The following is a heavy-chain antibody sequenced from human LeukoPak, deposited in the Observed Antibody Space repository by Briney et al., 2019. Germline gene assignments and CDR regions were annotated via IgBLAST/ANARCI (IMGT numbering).Heavy chain of an antibody. J-gene: IGHJ4*02. V-gene: IGHV1-46*01. Sequence: EASVKVSCKASGHIFTSYYIHWVRQAPGQGLEWMGIINPSGGSPSYAQKLQGRVTMTGDTSTSTVYMELSSLTSEDTAVYYCAREPPGSGGFDFWGQGTLVTVSS. CDR3: AREPPGSGGFDF. CDR1: GHIFTSYY. CDR2: INPSGGSP. D-gene: IGHD3-10*01.